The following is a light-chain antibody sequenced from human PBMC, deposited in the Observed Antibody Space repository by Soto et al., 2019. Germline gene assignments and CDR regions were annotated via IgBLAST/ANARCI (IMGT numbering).Light chain of an antibody. Sequence: DIVMTQSPDSLAVSLGERATINCKSSQTLLYTSNKRNYLAWYQQKPGQPPKLLISWASTRESGVPARFSGSGSGTDFTLTISRLQAEDVAVYYCQQYYSPPQNTFGQGTKVEIK. V-gene: IGKV4-1*01. CDR3: QQYYSPPQNT. CDR1: QTLLYTSNKRNY. J-gene: IGKJ2*01. CDR2: WAS.